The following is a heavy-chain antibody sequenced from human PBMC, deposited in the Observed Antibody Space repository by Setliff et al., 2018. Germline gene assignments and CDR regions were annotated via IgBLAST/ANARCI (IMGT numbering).Heavy chain of an antibody. Sequence: ASVKVSCKASGYTFNSYGISWVRQAPGQGLEWMGWISCYDGNTRYARKIQGRVTMTTDTSTTTAYMELRSLTSNDTAVYYCARVLPCGGDCSTGVGGPYYFDHWGQGTLVTVSS. CDR2: ISCYDGNT. J-gene: IGHJ4*02. D-gene: IGHD2-21*02. CDR1: GYTFNSYG. CDR3: ARVLPCGGDCSTGVGGPYYFDH. V-gene: IGHV1-18*01.